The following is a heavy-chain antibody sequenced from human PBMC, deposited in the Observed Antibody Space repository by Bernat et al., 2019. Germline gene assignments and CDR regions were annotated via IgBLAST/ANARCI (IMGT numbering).Heavy chain of an antibody. CDR2: ISSSSSYT. V-gene: IGHV3-11*05. CDR3: ARARNIMITFGGVML. J-gene: IGHJ4*02. Sequence: QVQLVESGGGLVKPGGSLRLSCAASGFTFSDYYMSWIRQAPGKGLEGVTYISSSSSYTTSADSVKGRFTISRDNAKNSLYLQMNSLRAEDTAVYYCARARNIMITFGGVMLWGQGNLVTVSS. CDR1: GFTFSDYY. D-gene: IGHD3-16*01.